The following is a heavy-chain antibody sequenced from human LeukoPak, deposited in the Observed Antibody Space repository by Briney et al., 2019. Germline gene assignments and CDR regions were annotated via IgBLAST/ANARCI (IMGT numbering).Heavy chain of an antibody. Sequence: ASVKVSCKASGYTFTSYNMHWVRQAPGQGLEWMGIINPSGGSTSYAQEFQGRVTMTRDTSTSTVYMELSSLRSEDTAVYYCARNLNLYDSSGYCDYCGQGTLVTVSS. J-gene: IGHJ4*02. CDR1: GYTFTSYN. D-gene: IGHD3-22*01. V-gene: IGHV1-46*01. CDR3: ARNLNLYDSSGYCDY. CDR2: INPSGGST.